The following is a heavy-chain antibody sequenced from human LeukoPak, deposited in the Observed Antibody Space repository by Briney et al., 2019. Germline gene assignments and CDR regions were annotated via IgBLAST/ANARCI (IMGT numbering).Heavy chain of an antibody. CDR1: GFTFSDYA. CDR3: AKDRSIGTYYTFDH. CDR2: ISGSGVMT. V-gene: IGHV3-23*01. D-gene: IGHD1-26*01. Sequence: PGGSLRLSCAASGFTFSDYAMTWVRQAPGKGLEWVATISGSGVMTYYADSVKGRFTVSGDHSKNTLYLQISSLTAADTAVYYCAKDRSIGTYYTFDHWGQGTLVIVSS. J-gene: IGHJ4*02.